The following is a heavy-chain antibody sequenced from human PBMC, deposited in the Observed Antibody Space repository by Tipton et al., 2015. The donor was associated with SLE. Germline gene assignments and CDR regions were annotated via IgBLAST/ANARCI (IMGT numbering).Heavy chain of an antibody. D-gene: IGHD7-27*01. CDR1: GGSFSGYY. CDR2: INHSGST. V-gene: IGHV4-34*01. CDR3: ARGDLTVADY. J-gene: IGHJ4*02. Sequence: LRLSCAVYGGSFSGYYWSWIRQPPGKGLEWIGEINHSGSTNYNPSLKSRVTISVDTAKNQFSLKLSSATAADTAVYYCARGDLTVADYWGQGTLVTVSS.